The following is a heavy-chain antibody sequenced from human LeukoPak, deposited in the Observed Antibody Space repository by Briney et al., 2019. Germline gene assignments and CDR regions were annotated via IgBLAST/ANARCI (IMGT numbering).Heavy chain of an antibody. CDR3: ARLYGAGTTDC. V-gene: IGHV1-46*01. CDR2: INPSDGST. D-gene: IGHD3-10*01. CDR1: GYTFTSSW. Sequence: ASLKVSCKASGYTFTSSWVRWVRQAPGPGLEWMGIINPSDGSTIYAQNFQGRVTMTRDTSTSTVYMELSNLRSDDTAVYYCARLYGAGTTDCWGQGTLVTVSS. J-gene: IGHJ4*02.